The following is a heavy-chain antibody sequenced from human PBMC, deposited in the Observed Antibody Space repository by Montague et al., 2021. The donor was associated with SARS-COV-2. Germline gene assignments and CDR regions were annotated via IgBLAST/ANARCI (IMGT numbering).Heavy chain of an antibody. D-gene: IGHD3-3*01. CDR1: GGSISSGSYY. CDR2: IYTSGST. V-gene: IGHV4-61*02. Sequence: TLSLTCTVSGGSISSGSYYWSWIRQPAGKGLEWIGRIYTSGSTNYNPSLKSRVTISVDTSKNQFSLKLSSVTAADTAVYYCASQTFHYDSWWVLPGDHWGQGTLGTVSS. CDR3: ASQTFHYDSWWVLPGDH. J-gene: IGHJ4*02.